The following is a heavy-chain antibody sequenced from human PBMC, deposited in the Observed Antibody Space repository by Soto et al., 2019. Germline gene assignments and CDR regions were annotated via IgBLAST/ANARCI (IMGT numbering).Heavy chain of an antibody. CDR1: GFTFSSYI. CDR2: ISSSSSTI. Sequence: WGSLRLFCAASGFTFSSYIMNWVRQAPGKGLEWVSYISSSSSTIYYADSVKGRFTISRDNAKNSLYLQMNSLRAEDTAVYYCARITARFLEWLTHYYYYMDVWGKGTTVTVSS. CDR3: ARITARFLEWLTHYYYYMDV. V-gene: IGHV3-48*01. J-gene: IGHJ6*03. D-gene: IGHD3-3*01.